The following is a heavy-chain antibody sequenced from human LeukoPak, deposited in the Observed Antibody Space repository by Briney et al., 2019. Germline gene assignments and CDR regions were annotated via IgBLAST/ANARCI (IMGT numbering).Heavy chain of an antibody. Sequence: ASVKVSCKASGYTFTSYGISWVRQAPGQGLEWMGWLSAYNGNTNYAQKLQGRVTMTTDTSTSTAYMELRSLRSDDTAVYYCARDNSVGDVAWWFDPWGQGTLVTVSS. CDR3: ARDNSVGDVAWWFDP. CDR1: GYTFTSYG. CDR2: LSAYNGNT. D-gene: IGHD1-26*01. J-gene: IGHJ5*02. V-gene: IGHV1-18*01.